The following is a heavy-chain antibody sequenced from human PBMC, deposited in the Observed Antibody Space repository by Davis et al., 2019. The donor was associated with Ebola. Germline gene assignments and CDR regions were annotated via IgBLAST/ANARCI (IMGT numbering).Heavy chain of an antibody. D-gene: IGHD6-13*01. V-gene: IGHV3-30-3*01. CDR2: ISYDGSNK. Sequence: PGGSLRLSCAASGFTFSSYWMSWVRQAPGKGLEWVAVISYDGSNKYYADSVKGRFTISRDNSKNTLYLQMNSLRAEDTAVYYCARDQSRQQLLNYGMDVWGQGTTVTVSS. CDR1: GFTFSSYW. J-gene: IGHJ6*02. CDR3: ARDQSRQQLLNYGMDV.